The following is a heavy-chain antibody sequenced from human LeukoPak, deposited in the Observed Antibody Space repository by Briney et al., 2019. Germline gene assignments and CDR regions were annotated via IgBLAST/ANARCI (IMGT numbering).Heavy chain of an antibody. CDR2: ISYDGSNK. J-gene: IGHJ4*02. D-gene: IGHD3-9*01. CDR3: AKDLGVRYFDWLIPGSDY. CDR1: GFTFSSYG. V-gene: IGHV3-30*18. Sequence: GGSLRLSCGASGFTFSSYGMHWVRQAPGKGLEWVAVISYDGSNKYYADSVKGRFTISRDNSKNTLYLQMNSLRAEDTAVYYCAKDLGVRYFDWLIPGSDYWGQGTLVTVSS.